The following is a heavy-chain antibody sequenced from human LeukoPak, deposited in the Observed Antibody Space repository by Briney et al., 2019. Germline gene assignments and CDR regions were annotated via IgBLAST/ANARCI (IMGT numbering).Heavy chain of an antibody. CDR3: ARDQPYMVRGVIITLDYYYGMDV. V-gene: IGHV1-18*01. Sequence: ASVTVSCKASGYTFTSYGISWVRQAPGQGLEWMGWISAYNGNTNYAQKLQGRVTMTTDTSTSTAYMELRSLRSDDTAVYYCARDQPYMVRGVIITLDYYYGMDVWGQGTTVTVSS. CDR2: ISAYNGNT. D-gene: IGHD3-10*01. J-gene: IGHJ6*02. CDR1: GYTFTSYG.